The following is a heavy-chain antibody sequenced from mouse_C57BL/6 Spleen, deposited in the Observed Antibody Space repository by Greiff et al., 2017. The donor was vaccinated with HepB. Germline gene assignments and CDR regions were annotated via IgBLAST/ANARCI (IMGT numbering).Heavy chain of an antibody. Sequence: VQLQQSGPELVKPGASVKISCKASGYAFSSSWMNWVKQRPGKGLEWIGRIYPGDGDTNYNGKFKGKATLTADKSSSTAYMQLSSLTSEDSAVYCCAREIYDGYYEGPWFAYWGQGTLVTVSA. D-gene: IGHD2-3*01. CDR2: IYPGDGDT. J-gene: IGHJ3*01. V-gene: IGHV1-82*01. CDR3: AREIYDGYYEGPWFAY. CDR1: GYAFSSSW.